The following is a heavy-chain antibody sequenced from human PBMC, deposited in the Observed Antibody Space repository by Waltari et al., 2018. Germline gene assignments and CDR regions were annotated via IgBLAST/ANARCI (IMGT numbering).Heavy chain of an antibody. CDR1: GFTFSSCA. CDR3: AKSGPWLEFDY. J-gene: IGHJ4*02. Sequence: EVQLLESGGGLVQLGGSLRLSCAASGFTFSSCAMSWVRQAPGKGVEWVSAISGSGGSTYYADSVRGRFTISRDNSKNTLYLQMNSLRAEDTAVYYCAKSGPWLEFDYWGQGTLVTVSS. D-gene: IGHD6-19*01. V-gene: IGHV3-23*01. CDR2: ISGSGGST.